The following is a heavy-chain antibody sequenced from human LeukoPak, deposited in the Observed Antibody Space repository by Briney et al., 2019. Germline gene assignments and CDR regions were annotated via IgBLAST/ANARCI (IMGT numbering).Heavy chain of an antibody. D-gene: IGHD3-10*01. CDR3: AISSVLPDYYYGMDV. V-gene: IGHV1-69*04. Sequence: SVKVSCKASGGTFSSYVISWVRQAPGQGLEWMGRIFPIFGIADYAQKFQGRVTITADKSTSTAYMELSSLRSEDTAVYYRAISSVLPDYYYGMDVWGQGTTVTVSS. CDR2: IFPIFGIA. CDR1: GGTFSSYV. J-gene: IGHJ6*02.